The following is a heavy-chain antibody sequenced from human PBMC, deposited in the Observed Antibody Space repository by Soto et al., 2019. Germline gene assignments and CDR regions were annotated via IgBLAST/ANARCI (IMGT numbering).Heavy chain of an antibody. CDR2: INPNSGGT. D-gene: IGHD6-6*01. CDR3: ARFSYSSSSNWFDP. CDR1: GYTFTGYY. Sequence: ASEKVSCKASGYTFTGYYMHWVRQAPGQGLEWMGWINPNSGGTNYAQKFQGRVTMTRDTSISTAYMELSSLRSEDTAVYYCARFSYSSSSNWFDPWGQGTLVTVSS. V-gene: IGHV1-2*02. J-gene: IGHJ5*02.